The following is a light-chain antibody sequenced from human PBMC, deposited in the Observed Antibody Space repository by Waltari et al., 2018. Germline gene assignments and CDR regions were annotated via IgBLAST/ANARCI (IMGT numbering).Light chain of an antibody. V-gene: IGKV3-11*01. J-gene: IGKJ1*01. CDR1: HSISKI. CDR3: QQRTDWLWT. Sequence: EVVLTQSPATLSLSPGERATLSCRASHSISKILAWYQQRPGQAPRLLIYDASDRPPGIPARFSGSGSGTDFTLTISSLEPEDFAVYYCQQRTDWLWTFGQGTKVEIK. CDR2: DAS.